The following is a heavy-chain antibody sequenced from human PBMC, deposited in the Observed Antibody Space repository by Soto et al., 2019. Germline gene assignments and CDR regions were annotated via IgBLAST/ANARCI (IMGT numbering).Heavy chain of an antibody. J-gene: IGHJ4*02. D-gene: IGHD4-17*01. V-gene: IGHV4-59*01. CDR1: GASIGSYY. CDR3: ARVGWTTVGYYFDY. CDR2: IHYSGST. Sequence: SETLSLTCTVSGASIGSYYWSWIRQPPGKGLEWIGYIHYSGSTKYNPSLKSRVTISIDTSKNQFSLKLSSVTAADTAVYYCARVGWTTVGYYFDYWGQGALVTVSS.